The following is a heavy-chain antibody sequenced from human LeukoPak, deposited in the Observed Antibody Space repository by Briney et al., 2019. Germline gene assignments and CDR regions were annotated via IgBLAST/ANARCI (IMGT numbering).Heavy chain of an antibody. Sequence: GGSLRLSCAASGFTFSSYAMGWGRQAPGKGLEWVSAIRGSGGNTYYADSVKGRFTISRDNAKNTLYLQMNSLRAEDTAVYCCAKHSSGWFYFDYWGQGTLVTVSS. CDR3: AKHSSGWFYFDY. CDR1: GFTFSSYA. J-gene: IGHJ4*02. V-gene: IGHV3-23*01. D-gene: IGHD6-19*01. CDR2: IRGSGGNT.